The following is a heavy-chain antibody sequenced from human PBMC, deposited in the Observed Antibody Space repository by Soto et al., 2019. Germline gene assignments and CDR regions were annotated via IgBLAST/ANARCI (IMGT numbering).Heavy chain of an antibody. CDR2: IYHSGST. D-gene: IGHD6-13*01. CDR1: GGSISSGGYS. CDR3: ARSIAAAAPAFDI. Sequence: SETLSLTCAVSGGSISSGGYSWSWIRQPPGKGLEWIGYIYHSGSTYYNPSLKSRVTISVDRSKNQFSLKLSSVTAADTAVYYCARSIAAAAPAFDIWGQGTMVTV. V-gene: IGHV4-30-2*01. J-gene: IGHJ3*02.